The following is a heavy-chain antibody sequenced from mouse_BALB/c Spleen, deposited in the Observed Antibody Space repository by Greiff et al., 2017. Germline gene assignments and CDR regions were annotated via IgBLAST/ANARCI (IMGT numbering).Heavy chain of an antibody. D-gene: IGHD1-1*01. V-gene: IGHV2-6-2*01. J-gene: IGHJ4*01. CDR2: IWSDGST. Sequence: VKLMESGPDLVAPSQSLSITCTVSGFSLTSYGVHWVRQPPGKGLEWLVVIWSDGSTTYNSALKSRLSISKDNSKSQVFLKMNSLQTDDTAMYYCARNDYYGSSYGGYAMDYWGQGTSVTVSS. CDR1: GFSLTSYG. CDR3: ARNDYYGSSYGGYAMDY.